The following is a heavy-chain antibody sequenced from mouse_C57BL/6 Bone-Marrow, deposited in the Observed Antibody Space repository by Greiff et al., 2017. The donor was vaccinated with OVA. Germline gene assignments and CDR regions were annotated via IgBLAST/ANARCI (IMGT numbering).Heavy chain of an antibody. V-gene: IGHV3-6*01. J-gene: IGHJ2*01. D-gene: IGHD2-4*01. Sequence: EVQLVESGPGLVKPSQSLSLTCSVTGYSITSGYYWNWIRQFPGNKLEWMGYISYDGSNNYNPSLQNRISITRDTSKNQFFLKLNSVTTEDTATYYCARGGIYDYLFDYWGQGTTLTVSS. CDR1: GYSITSGYY. CDR2: ISYDGSN. CDR3: ARGGIYDYLFDY.